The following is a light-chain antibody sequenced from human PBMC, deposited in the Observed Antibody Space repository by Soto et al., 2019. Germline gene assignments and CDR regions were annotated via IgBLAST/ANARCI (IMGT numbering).Light chain of an antibody. V-gene: IGKV3-20*01. CDR1: QSVSNNY. CDR3: QQYGSSGT. J-gene: IGKJ1*01. Sequence: EIVWTQSPGTLSLSPGERSTVSCIASQSVSNNYLAWYQQKPGQAPRLLIYGASNRATGIPDRFSGSGSGTDFTLTISRLEPEDFAVYYCQQYGSSGTFGQGTKVDIK. CDR2: GAS.